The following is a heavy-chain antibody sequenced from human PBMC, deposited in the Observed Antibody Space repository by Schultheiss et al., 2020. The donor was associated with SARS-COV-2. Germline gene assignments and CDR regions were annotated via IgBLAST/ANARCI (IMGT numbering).Heavy chain of an antibody. D-gene: IGHD2-2*01. CDR3: ATQYCHTTSCYVADFDC. CDR1: GGSISSGYYY. Sequence: SETLSLTCAVSGGSISSGYYYWSWIRQPPGKGLEWIGYIYYSGSTNYNPSLKSRVTISVDTSKNQFSLKLSSVTAADTAVYYCATQYCHTTSCYVADFDCWGQGTLVTVSS. CDR2: IYYSGST. J-gene: IGHJ4*02. V-gene: IGHV4-61*01.